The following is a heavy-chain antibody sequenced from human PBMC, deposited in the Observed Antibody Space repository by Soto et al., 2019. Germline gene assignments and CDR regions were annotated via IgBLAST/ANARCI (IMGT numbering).Heavy chain of an antibody. J-gene: IGHJ5*02. CDR1: GGSISSGGYS. Sequence: QLQLQESGSGLVKPSQTLSLTCAVSGGSISSGGYSWSWIRQPPGKGLEWIGYIYHSGSTYYNPSLKSRVTISVDRSKNQFSLKLSSVTAADTAVYYCARGDYDSSGPNYEGNWFDPWGQGTLVTVSS. CDR3: ARGDYDSSGPNYEGNWFDP. CDR2: IYHSGST. D-gene: IGHD3-22*01. V-gene: IGHV4-30-2*01.